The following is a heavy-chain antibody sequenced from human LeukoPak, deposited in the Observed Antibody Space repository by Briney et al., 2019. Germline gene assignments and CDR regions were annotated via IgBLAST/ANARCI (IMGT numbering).Heavy chain of an antibody. CDR1: GYTLTELS. D-gene: IGHD3-10*01. V-gene: IGHV1-24*01. Sequence: ASVKVSCKVSGYTLTELSMHWVRQAPGKGLEWMGGFDPEDGETIYAQKFQGRVTMTEDTSTDTAYMELSSLRSEDTAVYYCATPMVRGVIITAAFDIWGQGTMVTVSS. CDR3: ATPMVRGVIITAAFDI. J-gene: IGHJ3*02. CDR2: FDPEDGET.